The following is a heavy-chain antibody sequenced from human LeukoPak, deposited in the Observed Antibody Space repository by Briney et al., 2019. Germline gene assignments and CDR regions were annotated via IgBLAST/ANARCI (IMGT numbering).Heavy chain of an antibody. CDR1: GSTFSGSA. J-gene: IGHJ4*02. D-gene: IGHD6-19*01. CDR3: TPQLLYDSAVAGTGGY. V-gene: IGHV3-73*01. CDR2: IRSKANSYAT. Sequence: PGGSLRLSCAASGSTFSGSAMHWVRQASGKGLEWVGRIRSKANSYATAYAASVKGRFTISRDDSKNTAYLQMNSLKTEDTAVYYCTPQLLYDSAVAGTGGYWGQGTLVTVSS.